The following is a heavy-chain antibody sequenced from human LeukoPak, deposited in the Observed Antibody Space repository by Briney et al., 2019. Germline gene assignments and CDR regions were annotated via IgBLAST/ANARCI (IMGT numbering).Heavy chain of an antibody. CDR1: GASMNTHY. D-gene: IGHD5-18*01. CDR2: MLDTVTT. J-gene: IGHJ4*02. CDR3: ATVKRGNIFGYFDF. Sequence: SETLSLTCAVSGASMNTHYWSWIRQPPGNGLEWIGYMLDTVTTKDNPSLKSRFTLSADTSKNQFSLRLTSVTAADTAVYYCATVKRGNIFGYFDFWGQGIPVTVSS. V-gene: IGHV4-59*11.